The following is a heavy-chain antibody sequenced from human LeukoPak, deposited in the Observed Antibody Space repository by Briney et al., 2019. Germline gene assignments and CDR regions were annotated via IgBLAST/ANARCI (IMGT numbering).Heavy chain of an antibody. CDR3: ARGNNYYGLGTFYRTAFDY. Sequence: SETLSLTCGVYGGSFNGYYWSWIRQSPGKGVEWFGEINHSGSTNYNPSLISRVTISVDTSKNQFSLKLTSVTAADTAVYFCARGNNYYGLGTFYRTAFDYWGQGTLVTVSS. CDR1: GGSFNGYY. CDR2: INHSGST. J-gene: IGHJ4*02. D-gene: IGHD3-10*01. V-gene: IGHV4-34*01.